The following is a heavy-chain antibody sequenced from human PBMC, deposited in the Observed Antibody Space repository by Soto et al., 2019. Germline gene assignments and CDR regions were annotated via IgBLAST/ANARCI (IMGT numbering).Heavy chain of an antibody. J-gene: IGHJ4*01. V-gene: IGHV1-18*01. Sequence: ASVKVSCKASGYTFTRSGISWVRQAPGQGLEWLGWINPDNGNTNYAQHLQGRVSLTTDTSTSTAYMDLRSLRSEDTAVYYCAIKRSYSPYGSAYFDYWG. CDR3: AIKRSYSPYGSAYFDY. D-gene: IGHD3-22*01. CDR1: GYTFTRSG. CDR2: INPDNGNT.